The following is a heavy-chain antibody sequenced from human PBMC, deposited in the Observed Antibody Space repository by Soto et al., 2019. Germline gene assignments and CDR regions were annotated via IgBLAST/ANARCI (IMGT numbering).Heavy chain of an antibody. Sequence: PSETLSLTCTVSGGSISRYYWSWIRQPPGKGLEWIGYIYYSGSTNYNPSLKSRVTISVDTSKNQFSLKLSSVTAADTAVYYCASTSSSWYLYYYYMDVWGKGTTVTVSS. V-gene: IGHV4-59*08. J-gene: IGHJ6*03. CDR2: IYYSGST. D-gene: IGHD6-13*01. CDR1: GGSISRYY. CDR3: ASTSSSWYLYYYYMDV.